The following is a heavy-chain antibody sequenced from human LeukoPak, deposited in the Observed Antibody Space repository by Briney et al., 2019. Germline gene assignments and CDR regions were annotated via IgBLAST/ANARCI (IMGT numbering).Heavy chain of an antibody. J-gene: IGHJ4*02. CDR3: ARTIYDSSGYYGSAFDY. V-gene: IGHV1-46*01. Sequence: ASVEVSCKASGYTFTSYYMHWVRQAPGQGLEWMGIINPSGGSTSYAQKFQGRVTMTRDMSTSTVYMELSSLRSEDTAVYYCARTIYDSSGYYGSAFDYWGQGTLVTVSS. D-gene: IGHD3-22*01. CDR2: INPSGGST. CDR1: GYTFTSYY.